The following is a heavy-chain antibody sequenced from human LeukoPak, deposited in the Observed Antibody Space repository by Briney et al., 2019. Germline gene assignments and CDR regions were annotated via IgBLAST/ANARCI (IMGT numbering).Heavy chain of an antibody. V-gene: IGHV4-34*01. Sequence: SETLSLTCAVYGGSFSGYYWSWIRQPPGKGLEWIGEINHSGSTNYNPSLKSRVTISVDTSKNQFSLKLSSVTAADTAVYYCARHGYFRNIVVVPAAIRIGPFDYWGQGTLVTVSS. CDR1: GGSFSGYY. CDR3: ARHGYFRNIVVVPAAIRIGPFDY. J-gene: IGHJ4*02. D-gene: IGHD2-2*02. CDR2: INHSGST.